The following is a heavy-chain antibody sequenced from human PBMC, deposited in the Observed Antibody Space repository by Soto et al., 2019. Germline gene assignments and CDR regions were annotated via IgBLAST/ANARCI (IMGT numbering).Heavy chain of an antibody. D-gene: IGHD2-15*01. V-gene: IGHV3-23*01. Sequence: GGSLRLSCAASGFTFSSYAMGWVRQGPGKGLEWVAVVSIGGSTHYADSVRGRFTISRDNSKNTLSLQMDSLTAEDTAVYFCAKRRGAGGHFDYWGQGALVTVSS. CDR2: VSIGGST. J-gene: IGHJ4*02. CDR3: AKRRGAGGHFDY. CDR1: GFTFSSYA.